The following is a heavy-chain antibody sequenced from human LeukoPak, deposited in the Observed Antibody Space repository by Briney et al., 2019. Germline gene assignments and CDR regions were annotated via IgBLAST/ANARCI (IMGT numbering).Heavy chain of an antibody. CDR2: ISIFNGNA. CDR3: ARGGDYLNWFDP. D-gene: IGHD4-17*01. Sequence: ASVKVSCKTSGYSFSSNGIIWVRQAPGQGLEWMGRISIFNGNAHYAQKFQGRVTMTIDTSTTTVFMELRSLRSDDTAVYFCARGGDYLNWFDPWGQGTLVAVSS. J-gene: IGHJ5*02. V-gene: IGHV1-18*01. CDR1: GYSFSSNG.